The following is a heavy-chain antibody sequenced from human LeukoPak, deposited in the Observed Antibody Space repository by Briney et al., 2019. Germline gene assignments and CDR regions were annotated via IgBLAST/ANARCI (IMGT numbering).Heavy chain of an antibody. V-gene: IGHV4-39*01. CDR3: ARRRHNFDFYDV. D-gene: IGHD3/OR15-3a*01. J-gene: IGHJ3*01. Sequence: SSETLSLTCTVSGGSVSRSHYYWGWIRQPPGKGLEWIGSMYYSGSTYYNPSLKSRVTISVDTSKNQFSLKLSSVTAAVTAVYYCARRRHNFDFYDVWGQGTRVTVSS. CDR1: GGSVSRSHYY. CDR2: MYYSGST.